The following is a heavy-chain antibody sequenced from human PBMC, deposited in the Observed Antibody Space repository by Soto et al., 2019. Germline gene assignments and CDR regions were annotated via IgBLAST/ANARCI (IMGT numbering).Heavy chain of an antibody. J-gene: IGHJ5*02. Sequence: SETLSLTCTVSGGSISSSSYYWGWIRQPPGKGLEWIGSIYYSGSTYYNPSLKSRVTISVDTSKNQFSLKLSSVTAADTAVYYCAREPSDGDYGGRFDPWGQGTLVTVSS. V-gene: IGHV4-39*02. D-gene: IGHD4-17*01. CDR1: GGSISSSSYY. CDR3: AREPSDGDYGGRFDP. CDR2: IYYSGST.